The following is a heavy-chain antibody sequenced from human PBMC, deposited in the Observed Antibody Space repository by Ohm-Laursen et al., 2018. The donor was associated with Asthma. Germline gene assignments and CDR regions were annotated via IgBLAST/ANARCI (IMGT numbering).Heavy chain of an antibody. V-gene: IGHV4-34*01. J-gene: IGHJ6*02. Sequence: SDTLSLTCAVYGGSFSGYYWSWIRQPPGKGLEWIGEINHSGSTNYNPSLKSRVTISIDTSKNQFSLKVTSVIAADTAVYFCARDGGGYGVNYYYYGMDVWGQGTAVTVS. CDR1: GGSFSGYY. D-gene: IGHD5-12*01. CDR3: ARDGGGYGVNYYYYGMDV. CDR2: INHSGST.